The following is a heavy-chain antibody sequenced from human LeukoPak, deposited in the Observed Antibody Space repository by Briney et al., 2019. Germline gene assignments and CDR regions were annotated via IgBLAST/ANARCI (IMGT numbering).Heavy chain of an antibody. CDR3: ARGAVHIVVVVAATNGMDV. CDR2: ISYDGSNK. V-gene: IGHV3-30*03. CDR1: GFTFSSYG. J-gene: IGHJ6*02. Sequence: PGGSLRLSCAASGFTFSSYGMHWVRQAPGKGLEWVAVISYDGSNKYYADSVKGRFTISRDNSKNTLYLQMNSLRAEDPAVYHCARGAVHIVVVVAATNGMDVWGQGTTVTVSS. D-gene: IGHD2-15*01.